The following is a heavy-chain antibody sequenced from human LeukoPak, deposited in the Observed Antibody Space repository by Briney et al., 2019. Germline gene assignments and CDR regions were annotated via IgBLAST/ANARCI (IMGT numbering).Heavy chain of an antibody. V-gene: IGHV3-23*01. CDR1: GFTFTSFA. D-gene: IGHD5-12*01. CDR3: AKNRWGSVATPDS. CDR2: ISRSGVAT. J-gene: IGHJ4*02. Sequence: PGGSLRLSCAASGFTFTSFAMSWVRQAPGKGLEWVSTISRSGVATYYANSVKGRFTISRDNSKNTVYLQMNSLRTEDTALYYCAKNRWGSVATPDSWGQGTLVTVSS.